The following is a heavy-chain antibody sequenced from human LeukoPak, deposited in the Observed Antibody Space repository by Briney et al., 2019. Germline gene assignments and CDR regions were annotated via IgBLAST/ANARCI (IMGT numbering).Heavy chain of an antibody. CDR1: GYIFTSYY. CDR2: INPYGGST. Sequence: ASVKVSCKASGYIFTSYYMHWVRQAPGQGLEWMGIINPYGGSTSYAQKLQGRVTVTGDTSTSTVYTELSGLRSEDAAVYYCARTMVRGVNHYFDYWGQGTLVTVSS. CDR3: ARTMVRGVNHYFDY. V-gene: IGHV1-46*01. J-gene: IGHJ4*02. D-gene: IGHD3-10*01.